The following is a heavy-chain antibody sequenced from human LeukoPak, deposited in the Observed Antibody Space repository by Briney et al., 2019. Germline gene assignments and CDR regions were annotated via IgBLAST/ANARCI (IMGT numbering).Heavy chain of an antibody. J-gene: IGHJ5*02. CDR2: IKQDGSEK. V-gene: IGHV3-7*01. CDR1: GFTFSSYW. CDR3: ARERITMIVGNWFDP. Sequence: QPGGSLRLSCAASGFTFSSYWMSWVRQAPGKGLEWVANIKQDGSEKYYVDSVKGRFTIPRDNAKNSLYLQMNSLRAEDTAVYYCARERITMIVGNWFDPWGQGTLVTVSS. D-gene: IGHD3-22*01.